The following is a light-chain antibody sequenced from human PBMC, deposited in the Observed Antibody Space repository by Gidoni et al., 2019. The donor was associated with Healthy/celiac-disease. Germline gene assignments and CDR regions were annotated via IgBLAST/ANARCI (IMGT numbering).Light chain of an antibody. Sequence: QSPLTPPASVSGSPGQSITISCTGTSSDVGGYNYVSWYQQHPGKAPKLMIYEVSNRPSGVSNRFSGSKSGNTASLTISGLQAEDEADYYCSSYTSSSLYVFGTGTKVTVL. CDR2: EVS. J-gene: IGLJ1*01. V-gene: IGLV2-14*01. CDR3: SSYTSSSLYV. CDR1: SSDVGGYNY.